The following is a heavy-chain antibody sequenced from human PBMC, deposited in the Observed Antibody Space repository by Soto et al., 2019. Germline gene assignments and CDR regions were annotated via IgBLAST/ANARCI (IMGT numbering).Heavy chain of an antibody. CDR3: ARFHYDFWSGYSLNWFDP. Sequence: SETLSLTCTVSGGSISSGGYYWSWIRQQPGKGLEWIWYIYYSVSTYYNPSLKSRVTISVDTSKKQPSLKLSSVTAADTAVYYCARFHYDFWSGYSLNWFDPWGQGTLVTVSS. J-gene: IGHJ5*02. D-gene: IGHD3-3*01. CDR2: IYYSVST. V-gene: IGHV4-31*03. CDR1: GGSISSGGYY.